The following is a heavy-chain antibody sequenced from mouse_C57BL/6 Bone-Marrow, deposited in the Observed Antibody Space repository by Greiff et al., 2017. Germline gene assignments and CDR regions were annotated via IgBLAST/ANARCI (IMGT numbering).Heavy chain of an antibody. CDR3: ARYYYGSSPHWYFDV. D-gene: IGHD1-1*01. V-gene: IGHV7-3*01. J-gene: IGHJ1*03. CDR1: GFTFTDYY. CDR2: IRNKANGYTT. Sequence: EVQRVESGGGLVQPGGSLSLSCAASGFTFTDYYMSWVRQPPGKALEWLGFIRNKANGYTTEYSASVKGRFTISRDNSQSILYLQMNALRAEDSATYYCARYYYGSSPHWYFDVWGTGTTVTVSS.